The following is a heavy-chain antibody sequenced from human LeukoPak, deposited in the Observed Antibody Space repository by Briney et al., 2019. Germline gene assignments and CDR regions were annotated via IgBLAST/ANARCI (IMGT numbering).Heavy chain of an antibody. CDR2: IIPIFGTA. Sequence: SVKVSCKVSGYTLTELSMHWVRQAPGKGLEWMGGIIPIFGTANYAQKFQGRVTITADESTSTAYMELSSLRSEDTAVYYCALTYDSSGRYFDYWGQGTLVTVSS. D-gene: IGHD3-22*01. CDR1: GYTLTELS. V-gene: IGHV1-69*13. CDR3: ALTYDSSGRYFDY. J-gene: IGHJ4*02.